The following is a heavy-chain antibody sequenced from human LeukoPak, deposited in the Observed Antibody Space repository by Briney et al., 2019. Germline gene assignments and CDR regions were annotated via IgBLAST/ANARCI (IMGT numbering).Heavy chain of an antibody. CDR3: TTGGGWLTDY. CDR1: GGSISDYY. D-gene: IGHD5-24*01. J-gene: IGHJ4*02. Sequence: SETLSLTCTVSGGSISDYYWGWFRQPPGKGLEWIGYIHDSGRTNYNASLKGRASISVDTSRRQFSLKLTSVTAADTAIYYCTTGGGWLTDYWGQGTLVTVSS. V-gene: IGHV4-59*01. CDR2: IHDSGRT.